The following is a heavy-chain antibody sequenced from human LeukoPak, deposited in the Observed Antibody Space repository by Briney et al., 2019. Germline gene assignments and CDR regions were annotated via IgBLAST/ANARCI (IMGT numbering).Heavy chain of an antibody. CDR3: ARDRSGYANDAFDF. D-gene: IGHD3-3*01. CDR2: LSYCGTNK. V-gene: IGHV3-30-3*01. J-gene: IGHJ3*01. Sequence: HSGGSLRLSCAASGFTFSDYAMHRVRQAPGKGLDPVAVLSYCGTNKYYADSVNGRFTISRDNSKNTMFLQMNSLRAEDTAVYHCARDRSGYANDAFDFWGQGTMVTVSS. CDR1: GFTFSDYA.